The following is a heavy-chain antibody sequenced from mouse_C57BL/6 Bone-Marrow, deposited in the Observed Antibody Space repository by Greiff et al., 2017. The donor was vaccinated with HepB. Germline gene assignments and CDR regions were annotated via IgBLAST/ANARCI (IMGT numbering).Heavy chain of an antibody. J-gene: IGHJ3*01. CDR3: AYYYGSSYGFAY. CDR2: INPSSGYT. V-gene: IGHV1-4*01. D-gene: IGHD1-1*01. Sequence: QVQLQQSGAELARPGASVKMSCKASGYTFTSYTMHWVKQRPGQGLEWIGYINPSSGYTKYNQKFKDKATLTADKSSSTAYMQLSSLTSEDSAVYYCAYYYGSSYGFAYWGQGTLVTVSA. CDR1: GYTFTSYT.